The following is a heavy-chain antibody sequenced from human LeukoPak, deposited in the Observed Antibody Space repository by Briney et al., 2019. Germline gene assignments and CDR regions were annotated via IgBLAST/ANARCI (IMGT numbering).Heavy chain of an antibody. CDR2: ISPSGGST. CDR1: GYTFTGYW. J-gene: IGHJ4*02. V-gene: IGHV1-46*01. CDR3: AKIPQVATYTVPNFDF. D-gene: IGHD3-16*01. Sequence: GASVKVSCKAFGYTFTGYWMHWVRQAPGQGPEWMGVISPSGGSTIYAQKSKGRVTLTRDMSTSTDYLELSSLRSEDTAVYYCAKIPQVATYTVPNFDFWGQGTLVTVSS.